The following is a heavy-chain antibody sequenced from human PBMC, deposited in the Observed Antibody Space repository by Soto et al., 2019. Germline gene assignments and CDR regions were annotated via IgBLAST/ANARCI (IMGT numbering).Heavy chain of an antibody. Sequence: GGSLRLSCAASGSTYSDYSMNWVRQAPGKGLEWVSYIYGDSSIIYYANSVKGRFTISRDNAKNSLYLQMNSLRDEDTAVYYCARDRAYAFDYWGQGILVTVSS. CDR3: ARDRAYAFDY. D-gene: IGHD4-17*01. CDR2: IYGDSSII. CDR1: GSTYSDYS. V-gene: IGHV3-48*02. J-gene: IGHJ4*02.